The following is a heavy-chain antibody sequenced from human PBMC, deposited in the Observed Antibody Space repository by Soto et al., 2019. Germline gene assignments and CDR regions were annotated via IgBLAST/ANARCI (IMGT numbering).Heavy chain of an antibody. D-gene: IGHD6-19*01. CDR2: IKTDGSNT. CDR3: ASGTSGRYLG. V-gene: IGHV3-74*01. CDR1: GFTFSSYW. Sequence: GGSLRLSCAASGFTFSSYWMHWVRQAPGKGLVWVSRIKTDGSNTTYADSVKGRFTISRDNAKDTLYLQMNSLRADDTAVYYCASGTSGRYLGWGRGTLVTVSS. J-gene: IGHJ4*02.